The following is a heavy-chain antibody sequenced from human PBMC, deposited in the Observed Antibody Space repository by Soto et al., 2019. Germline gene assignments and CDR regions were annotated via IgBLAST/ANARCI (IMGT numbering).Heavy chain of an antibody. V-gene: IGHV4-34*01. CDR3: AIAVAGSRWYFDY. J-gene: IGHJ4*02. CDR1: GGSFSGYY. CDR2: INHSGST. D-gene: IGHD6-19*01. Sequence: SETLSLTCAVYGGSFSGYYWSWIRQPPGKGLERIGEINHSGSTNYNPSLKSRVTISVDTSKNQFSLKLSSVTAADTAVYYCAIAVAGSRWYFDYWGQGTLVTVSS.